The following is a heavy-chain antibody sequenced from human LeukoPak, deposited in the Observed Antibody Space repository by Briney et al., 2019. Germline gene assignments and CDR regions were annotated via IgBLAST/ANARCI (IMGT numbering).Heavy chain of an antibody. CDR3: ARDAIPV. J-gene: IGHJ4*02. Sequence: GGSLRLSCAASGFSFSNYWMSWVRQAPGKGLEWVANINQDGSEKYYVDSVKGRFTISRDNAKNSLYLQMSSLRAEDTAVYYCARDAIPVGGQGTLVTVSS. CDR2: INQDGSEK. V-gene: IGHV3-7*01. CDR1: GFSFSNYW. D-gene: IGHD6-19*01.